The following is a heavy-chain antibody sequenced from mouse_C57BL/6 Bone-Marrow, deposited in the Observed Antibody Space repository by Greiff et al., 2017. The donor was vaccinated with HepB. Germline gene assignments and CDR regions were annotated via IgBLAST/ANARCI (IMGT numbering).Heavy chain of an antibody. CDR1: GFTFSSYA. D-gene: IGHD2-1*01. CDR3: ARDLNLLHYAMDY. J-gene: IGHJ4*01. V-gene: IGHV5-4*01. Sequence: EVKVVESGGGLVKPGGSLKLSCAASGFTFSSYAMSWVRQTPEKRLEWVATISDGGSYTYYPDNVKGRFTISRDNAKNNLYLQMSHLKSEDTAMYYCARDLNLLHYAMDYWGQGTSVTVSS. CDR2: ISDGGSYT.